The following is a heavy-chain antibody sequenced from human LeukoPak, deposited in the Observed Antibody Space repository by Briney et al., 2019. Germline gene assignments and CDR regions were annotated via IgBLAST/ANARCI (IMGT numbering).Heavy chain of an antibody. J-gene: IGHJ4*02. CDR3: ATKAAVAVYFDY. CDR2: IYHSGST. CDR1: GGSISGSNW. D-gene: IGHD6-13*01. V-gene: IGHV4-4*02. Sequence: SETLSLTCAVSGGSISGSNWWSWVRPPPGKGLEWIGEIYHSGSTNYNPSLKSRVTISVDKSKNQFSLKLSSVTAADTAVYYCATKAAVAVYFDYWGQGTLVTVSS.